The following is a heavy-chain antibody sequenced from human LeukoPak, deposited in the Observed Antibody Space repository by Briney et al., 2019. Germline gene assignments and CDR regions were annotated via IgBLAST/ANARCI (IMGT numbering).Heavy chain of an antibody. CDR2: INHSGST. CDR1: NGSLSGYF. V-gene: IGHV4-34*01. J-gene: IGHJ5*02. D-gene: IGHD2-2*01. Sequence: SETLSLTCAVSNGSLSGYFWSWIRQPPGKGLECIGEINHSGSTNYNPSLKSRLTISVDTSKNQFSLRLISVTAADTAVYYCARDQLYCSSSSCRNLGWFDPWGQGTLVTVSS. CDR3: ARDQLYCSSSSCRNLGWFDP.